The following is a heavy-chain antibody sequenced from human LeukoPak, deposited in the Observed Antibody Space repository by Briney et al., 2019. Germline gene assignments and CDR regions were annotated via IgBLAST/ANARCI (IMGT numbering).Heavy chain of an antibody. J-gene: IGHJ4*02. D-gene: IGHD3-22*01. CDR1: GDTVSSKTVT. Sequence: SQTLSLTCANSGDTVSSKTVTWNWIRQSPSRGLEWLGRTFYRSDWYDDYARSVKGRIIIQADTSKNQFSLQLKSVTPDDTAIYYCARVSVGDSSGEHFDYWGQGTQVTVSS. CDR3: ARVSVGDSSGEHFDY. CDR2: TFYRSDWYD. V-gene: IGHV6-1*01.